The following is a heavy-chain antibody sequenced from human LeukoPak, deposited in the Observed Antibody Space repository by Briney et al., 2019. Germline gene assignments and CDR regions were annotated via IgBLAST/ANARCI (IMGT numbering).Heavy chain of an antibody. D-gene: IGHD5-18*01. CDR2: IRYDGSNK. Sequence: GGSLRLSCAASGFTFSSYGMHWVRQAPGKGLEWVAFIRYDGSNKYYADSVKGRFTISRDNSKNTLYLQMNSLRAEDTAVYYCAKVFGRGYSLGGDYWGQGTLVTVSS. CDR1: GFTFSSYG. V-gene: IGHV3-30*02. CDR3: AKVFGRGYSLGGDY. J-gene: IGHJ4*02.